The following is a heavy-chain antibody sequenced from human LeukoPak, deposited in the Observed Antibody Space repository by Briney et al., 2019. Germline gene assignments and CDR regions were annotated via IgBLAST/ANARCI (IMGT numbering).Heavy chain of an antibody. CDR2: IYYSGGT. CDR3: ARGPDYGDYVEY. CDR1: GGSISSHF. Sequence: SETLSLTCTVSGGSISSHFWSWIRQPPGKGLEWIAYIYYSGGTDYNPSLKSRVTISVDTSKNQFSLKLSSVTAADTAVYYCARGPDYGDYVEYWGQGTLVTVSS. V-gene: IGHV4-59*11. J-gene: IGHJ4*02. D-gene: IGHD4-17*01.